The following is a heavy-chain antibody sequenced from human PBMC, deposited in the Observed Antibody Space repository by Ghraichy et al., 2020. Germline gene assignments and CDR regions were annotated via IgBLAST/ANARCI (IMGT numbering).Heavy chain of an antibody. CDR3: ARQGEIFDY. J-gene: IGHJ4*02. Sequence: SETLSLTCTVSGGSISSSYWTWIRQPPGKGLEWIGFIYYSGNTNYNPSLKNRVTISVDTSKNQFSLKLTSVTAADTAVYYCARQGEIFDYWGQGTLVTVSS. D-gene: IGHD3-16*01. V-gene: IGHV4-59*08. CDR1: GGSISSSY. CDR2: IYYSGNT.